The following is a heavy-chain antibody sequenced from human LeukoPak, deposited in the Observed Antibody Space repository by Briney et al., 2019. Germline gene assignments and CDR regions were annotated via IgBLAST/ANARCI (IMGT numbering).Heavy chain of an antibody. J-gene: IGHJ3*02. CDR1: GYTFTSYD. Sequence: ASVKVSCKASGYTFTSYDINWVRQATGQGLEWMGWMNPNSGNTGYAQKFQGRVTMTRNTSISTAYMELSSLRSEDTAVYYCARSAYYYDSSGYYFDAFDIWGQGTMVTVSS. D-gene: IGHD3-22*01. V-gene: IGHV1-8*01. CDR2: MNPNSGNT. CDR3: ARSAYYYDSSGYYFDAFDI.